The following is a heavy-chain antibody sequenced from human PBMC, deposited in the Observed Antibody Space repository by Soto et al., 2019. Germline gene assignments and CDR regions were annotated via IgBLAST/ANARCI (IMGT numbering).Heavy chain of an antibody. CDR2: ISDSGTNT. CDR1: GFSISNYA. CDR3: AKDGIRKDDY. J-gene: IGHJ4*02. Sequence: EVHLSESGGGFIQSGGSLRLSCAASGFSISNYAMSWVRQAPGRGLEWISSISDSGTNTFYADSVRGRFVISRDKAKNTVYLQMNNLRVEDMALYYCAKDGIRKDDYWGQGTLVTVSS. V-gene: IGHV3-23*01.